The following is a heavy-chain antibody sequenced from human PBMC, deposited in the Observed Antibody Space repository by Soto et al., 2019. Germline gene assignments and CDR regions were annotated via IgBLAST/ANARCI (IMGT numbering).Heavy chain of an antibody. D-gene: IGHD6-25*01. CDR1: GFTFASYA. V-gene: IGHV3-23*01. CDR3: AKDRRAGGSCGFYFEH. J-gene: IGHJ5*02. CDR2: ISAPGVGS. Sequence: SLRLSCAASGFTFASYAMSWVRQAPGKGLEWVSLISAPGVGSYYADSVKGRFTISRDNSKNTIYLQMDSLRADDTALYYCAKDRRAGGSCGFYFEHWGHGPLVTVSS.